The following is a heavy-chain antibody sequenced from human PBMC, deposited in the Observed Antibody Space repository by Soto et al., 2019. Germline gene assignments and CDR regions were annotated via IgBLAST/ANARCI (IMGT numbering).Heavy chain of an antibody. D-gene: IGHD2-2*01. CDR2: IHYSGRT. Sequence: PSETLSLTCTVSGDSISSYDWTWIRQPPGKGLEWIGYIHYSGRTNYNPSLKSRVTISVDTSKNQFSLKLSSVTAADAAVYYCTREHGSSAEYFHHWGQGTLVTVSS. CDR1: GDSISSYD. V-gene: IGHV4-59*01. J-gene: IGHJ1*01. CDR3: TREHGSSAEYFHH.